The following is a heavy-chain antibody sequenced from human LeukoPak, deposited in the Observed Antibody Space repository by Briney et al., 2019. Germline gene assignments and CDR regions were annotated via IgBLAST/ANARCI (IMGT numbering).Heavy chain of an antibody. J-gene: IGHJ4*02. CDR2: INPNSGGT. CDR3: APSAYIDYGLGHFDY. D-gene: IGHD4-17*01. Sequence: ASVKVSCKASAYTFTGFYFHWVRQAPGRGLEWMGWINPNSGGTNYAQRFKGRVAMTRDTSISTAYMELSRLRSDDTAVYYCAPSAYIDYGLGHFDYWGQGTLVTVSS. CDR1: AYTFTGFY. V-gene: IGHV1-2*02.